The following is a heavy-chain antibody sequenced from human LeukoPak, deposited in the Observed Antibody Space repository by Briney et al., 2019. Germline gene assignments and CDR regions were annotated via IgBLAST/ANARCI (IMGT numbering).Heavy chain of an antibody. CDR2: IKQDGSEK. V-gene: IGHV3-7*01. D-gene: IGHD6-13*01. CDR1: GFTFSSYW. CDR3: ARGMGSIAAAYYYYYMDV. Sequence: GGSLRLSCAAPGFTFSSYWMSWVRQAPGKGLEWVANIKQDGSEKYYVDSVKGRFTISRDNAKNSLYLQMNSLRAEDTAVYYCARGMGSIAAAYYYYYMDVWGKGTTVTVSS. J-gene: IGHJ6*03.